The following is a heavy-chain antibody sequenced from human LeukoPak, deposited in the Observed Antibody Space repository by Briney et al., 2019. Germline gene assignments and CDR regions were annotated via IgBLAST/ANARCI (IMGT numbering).Heavy chain of an antibody. D-gene: IGHD4-23*01. CDR3: TRGRSYGGNEKHFDY. CDR1: GFTFSSYA. V-gene: IGHV3-30*04. J-gene: IGHJ4*02. CDR2: ISYDGSNK. Sequence: GGSLRLSCAASGFTFSSYAVHWVRQAPGKGLEWVAVISYDGSNKYYADSVKGRFTISRDNSKNTLYLQMDSLRAEDTAVYYCTRGRSYGGNEKHFDYWGQGTLVTVSS.